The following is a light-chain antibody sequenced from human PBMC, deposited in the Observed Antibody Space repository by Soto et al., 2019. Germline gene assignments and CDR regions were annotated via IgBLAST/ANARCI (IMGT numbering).Light chain of an antibody. V-gene: IGKV3-15*01. J-gene: IGKJ1*01. Sequence: EIVMTQSPASLSVSPGGRATLSCRTSQSISDTLAWYQQKPGQAPRLLIYSASRRATGFPARFSGSGSGTEFTLTISSLQSEDFAVYYCQQYENWPWTFGQGTKVDIK. CDR1: QSISDT. CDR2: SAS. CDR3: QQYENWPWT.